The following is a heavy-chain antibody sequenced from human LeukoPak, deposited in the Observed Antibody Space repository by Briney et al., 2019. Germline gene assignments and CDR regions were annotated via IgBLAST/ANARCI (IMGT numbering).Heavy chain of an antibody. D-gene: IGHD3-3*01. CDR1: GFTFSSYA. CDR2: ISGSGGST. Sequence: GGSLRLSCAASGFTFSSYAMSWVRQAPGKGLEWVSAISGSGGSTYYADSVKGRFTISRDNSKYTLYLQMNSLRAEDTAVYYCAKSYYDFWSGYPDAFAFWGQGTMVTVSS. J-gene: IGHJ3*01. CDR3: AKSYYDFWSGYPDAFAF. V-gene: IGHV3-23*01.